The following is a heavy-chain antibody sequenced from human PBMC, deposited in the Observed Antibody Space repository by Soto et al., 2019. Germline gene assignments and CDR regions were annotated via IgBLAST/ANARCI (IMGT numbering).Heavy chain of an antibody. CDR3: TKEKSVMNSGYDAFDL. Sequence: GGSLRLSCAASGFSFSAFEMNWVRQAPGKGPEWVAHIKSGGSFTLYAASVKGRFTIPRGDADNSLYLQMNRLRAEDTALYYCTKEKSVMNSGYDAFDLWGRGTMVTVSS. V-gene: IGHV3-48*03. CDR1: GFSFSAFE. D-gene: IGHD5-12*01. J-gene: IGHJ3*01. CDR2: IKSGGSFT.